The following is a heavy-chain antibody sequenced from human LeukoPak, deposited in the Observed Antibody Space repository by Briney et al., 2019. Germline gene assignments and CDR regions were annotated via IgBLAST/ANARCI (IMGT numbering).Heavy chain of an antibody. CDR3: ARTEVGYSSSWYSGHYYYYYMDV. CDR2: INPSGGST. J-gene: IGHJ6*03. CDR1: GYTFTSYY. Sequence: ASVKVSCKASGYTFTSYYMHWVRQAPGQGLEWMGIINPSGGSTSHAQKFQGRVTMTRDMSTSTVYMELSSLRSEDTAVHYCARTEVGYSSSWYSGHYYYYYMDVWGKGTTVTISS. D-gene: IGHD6-13*01. V-gene: IGHV1-46*01.